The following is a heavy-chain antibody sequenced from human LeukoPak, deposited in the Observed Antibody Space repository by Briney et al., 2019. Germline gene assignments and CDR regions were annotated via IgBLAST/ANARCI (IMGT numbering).Heavy chain of an antibody. D-gene: IGHD3-10*01. V-gene: IGHV4-30-4*08. J-gene: IGHJ5*02. CDR2: IYYSGST. Sequence: PSETLSLTCTVSGGSISSGDYYWSWIRQPPGKGLEWIGYIYYSGSTYYNPSLKSRVTISVDTSKNQFSLKLSSVTAADTAVYYCAREPPMVRGTYNWFDPWGQGTLVTVSS. CDR1: GGSISSGDYY. CDR3: AREPPMVRGTYNWFDP.